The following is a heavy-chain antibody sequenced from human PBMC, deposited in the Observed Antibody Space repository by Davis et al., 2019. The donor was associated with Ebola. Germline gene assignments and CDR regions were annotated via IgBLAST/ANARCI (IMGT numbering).Heavy chain of an antibody. V-gene: IGHV3-30*18. CDR2: ISFDGSDT. J-gene: IGHJ5*02. CDR3: AKDARGGYYYADL. CDR1: GFTFTYSG. D-gene: IGHD3-22*01. Sequence: GESLKISCATSGFTFTYSGIHWVRQAPGKGLEWVAVISFDGSDTYYADSVKGRFTISRDNSKTTVDLQMNSLRPEDTALYYCAKDARGGYYYADLWGQGTLVTVSS.